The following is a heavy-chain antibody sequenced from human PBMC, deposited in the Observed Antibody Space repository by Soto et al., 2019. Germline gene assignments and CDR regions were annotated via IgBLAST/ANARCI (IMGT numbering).Heavy chain of an antibody. CDR1: GYPLTELS. V-gene: IGHV1-24*01. J-gene: IGHJ6*02. Sequence: GXSVKVSCKVSGYPLTELSMHWVRQAPGKGLEWMGGFDPEDGETIYAQKFQCRVTMTEDTSTDTAYMELSSLRSEDTAVYYCATFTGYCSSTSCYGVLYYYGMDVWGQGTTVTVSS. CDR3: ATFTGYCSSTSCYGVLYYYGMDV. D-gene: IGHD2-2*01. CDR2: FDPEDGET.